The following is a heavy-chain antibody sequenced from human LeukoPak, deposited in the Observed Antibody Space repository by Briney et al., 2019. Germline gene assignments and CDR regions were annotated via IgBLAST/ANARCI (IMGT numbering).Heavy chain of an antibody. Sequence: ASVKVSCTASGYTFTSCGISWVRQAPGQGLEWMGWISAYNGNTNYAQKFQGRVTMTRDTSTSTVYMELSSPRSEDTAVYYCARGCRRQLVRESPPSFYGMDVWGQGTTVTVSS. J-gene: IGHJ6*02. CDR1: GYTFTSCG. CDR3: ARGCRRQLVRESPPSFYGMDV. CDR2: ISAYNGNT. V-gene: IGHV1-18*01. D-gene: IGHD6-6*01.